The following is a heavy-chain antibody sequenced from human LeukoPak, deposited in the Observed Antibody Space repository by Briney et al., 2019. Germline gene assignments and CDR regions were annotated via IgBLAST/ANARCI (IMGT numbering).Heavy chain of an antibody. CDR3: ARGVEMATYEFDP. Sequence: SETLSLTCTVSGGSISEYYWSWIRQPPGKGLEWIGYIYYSGSTNYNPSLKSRVTISVDTSKNQFSLKLSSVTAADTAVYYCARGVEMATYEFDPWGQGTLVTVSS. J-gene: IGHJ5*02. CDR1: GGSISEYY. V-gene: IGHV4-59*01. D-gene: IGHD5-24*01. CDR2: IYYSGST.